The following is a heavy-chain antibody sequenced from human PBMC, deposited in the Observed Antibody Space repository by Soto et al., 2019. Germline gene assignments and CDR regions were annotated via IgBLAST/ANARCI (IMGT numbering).Heavy chain of an antibody. V-gene: IGHV3-7*03. Sequence: PGGSLRLSCAASGFTFSSYWMSWVRQAPGKGLEWVANIKQDGSEKYYVDSVKGRFTISRDNAKNSLYLQMNSLRAEDTAVYYCARVWDIVVVVAAGYFDYWGQGTLVTVSS. D-gene: IGHD2-15*01. CDR1: GFTFSSYW. CDR3: ARVWDIVVVVAAGYFDY. CDR2: IKQDGSEK. J-gene: IGHJ4*02.